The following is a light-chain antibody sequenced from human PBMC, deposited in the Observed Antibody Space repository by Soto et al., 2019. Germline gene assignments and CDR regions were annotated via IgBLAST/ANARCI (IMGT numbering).Light chain of an antibody. CDR2: GAS. V-gene: IGKV3-20*01. Sequence: EIVLTQSPGTLSLSPGERATLSCRVSQSVSSSYLAWYQQKPGQAPRLLIYGASSRATGIPDRFSGSGSGTDFTLTISRLEPEDFAVYYCQQYGSSPLGTFGPGTKVDIK. J-gene: IGKJ3*01. CDR1: QSVSSSY. CDR3: QQYGSSPLGT.